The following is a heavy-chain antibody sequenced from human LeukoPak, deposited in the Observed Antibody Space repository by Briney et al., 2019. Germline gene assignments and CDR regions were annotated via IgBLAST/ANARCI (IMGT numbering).Heavy chain of an antibody. D-gene: IGHD3-22*01. J-gene: IGHJ5*02. V-gene: IGHV1-69*05. CDR1: GGTFSSYA. CDR3: ATTPGDYYDSSGFDP. CDR2: IIPIFGTA. Sequence: SVKVSCKASGGTFSSYAISWVRQAPGQGLEWMGGIIPIFGTANYAQKLQGRVTMTTDTSTSTAYMELRSLRSDDTAVYYCATTPGDYYDSSGFDPWGQGTLVTVSS.